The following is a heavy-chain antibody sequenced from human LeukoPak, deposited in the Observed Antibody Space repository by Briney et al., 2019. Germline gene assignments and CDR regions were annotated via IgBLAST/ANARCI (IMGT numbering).Heavy chain of an antibody. CDR1: GFTFSSYS. Sequence: GGSLRLSCAASGFTFSSYSMNWVRPAPGKGLEWVSYISSSSSTIYYADSVKGRFTISRDNAKNSLYLQMSSLRDEDTAVYYCASQYSSSYDAFDIWGQGTMVTVSS. CDR3: ASQYSSSYDAFDI. D-gene: IGHD6-13*01. CDR2: ISSSSSTI. J-gene: IGHJ3*02. V-gene: IGHV3-48*02.